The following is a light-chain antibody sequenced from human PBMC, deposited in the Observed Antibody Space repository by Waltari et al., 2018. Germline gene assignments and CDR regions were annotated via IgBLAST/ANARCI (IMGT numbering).Light chain of an antibody. J-gene: IGLJ2*01. Sequence: SSELTQDPAVSVALGQTVRITCQGDHLRSYYVSWYQQKPGQAPMLVIYDKDNRPSGIPERFSGSSSGNIASLTITGAQAEDEADYHCNSRDTRGNHFVVFGGGTKLTVL. V-gene: IGLV3-19*01. CDR2: DKD. CDR1: HLRSYY. CDR3: NSRDTRGNHFVV.